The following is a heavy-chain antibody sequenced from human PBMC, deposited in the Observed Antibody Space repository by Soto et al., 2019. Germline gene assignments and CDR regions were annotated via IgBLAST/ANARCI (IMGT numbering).Heavy chain of an antibody. V-gene: IGHV3-30-3*01. J-gene: IGHJ4*02. CDR1: GFTFSSYA. Sequence: QLQLVESGGGVVQPGRSLRLSCAASGFTFSSYAMHWVRQAPGKGLEWVAVISYDGGNKYYADSVKGRFTISRDNSKNTLYLQMNSLRAEDTAVYYCARAYYGGDTYYFDYWGQGTLVTVSS. D-gene: IGHD2-21*02. CDR3: ARAYYGGDTYYFDY. CDR2: ISYDGGNK.